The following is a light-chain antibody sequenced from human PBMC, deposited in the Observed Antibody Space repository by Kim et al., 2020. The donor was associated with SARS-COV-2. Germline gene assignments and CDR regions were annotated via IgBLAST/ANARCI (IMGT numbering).Light chain of an antibody. V-gene: IGLV3-21*04. CDR3: QVWDDSRDHHYV. CDR2: YDS. J-gene: IGLJ1*01. CDR1: NIGSKS. Sequence: PGKQATTTLKGTNIGSKSVHWYRQKPGQAPVVVIYYDSDRPSGIPARFSGSNSRSTATLTISRVEAGDEADYYCQVWDDSRDHHYVFGAGTKVTVL.